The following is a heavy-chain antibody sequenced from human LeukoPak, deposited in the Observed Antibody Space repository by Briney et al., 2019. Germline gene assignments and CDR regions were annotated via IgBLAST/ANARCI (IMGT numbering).Heavy chain of an antibody. CDR2: IYDNGRT. D-gene: IGHD5-12*01. J-gene: IGHJ4*02. CDR3: ARHSGYDSRYFDY. CDR1: GGPISSGTYY. Sequence: SETLSLTCTLSGGPISSGTYYWARIRQPPGKGLEWIGSIYDNGRTYYKPSLKSRVTISVDTSKNQFSLKLSTITAADTAIYYCARHSGYDSRYFDYWGQGTLVAVSS. V-gene: IGHV4-39*01.